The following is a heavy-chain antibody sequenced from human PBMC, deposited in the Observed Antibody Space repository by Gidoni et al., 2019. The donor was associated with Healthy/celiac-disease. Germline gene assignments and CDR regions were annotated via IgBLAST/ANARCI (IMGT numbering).Heavy chain of an antibody. Sequence: QLQLQESGPGLVKPSETLSLTCTVSGGSISSTSYYWGWIRQPPGKGLEWIGSIYYSGSTYYNPSLKSRVTISVDTSKNQFSLKLSSVTAADTAVYYCARHVGGAAPMILYPDYYMDVWGKGTTVTVSS. CDR1: GGSISSTSYY. D-gene: IGHD6-6*01. J-gene: IGHJ6*03. V-gene: IGHV4-39*01. CDR3: ARHVGGAAPMILYPDYYMDV. CDR2: IYYSGST.